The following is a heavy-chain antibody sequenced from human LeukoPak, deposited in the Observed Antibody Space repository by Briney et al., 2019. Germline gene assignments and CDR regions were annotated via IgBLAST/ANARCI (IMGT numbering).Heavy chain of an antibody. Sequence: GASVKVSCKASGYTFTSYDINWVRQATGQGLEWMGWMNPNSGNTGYAQKFQGRVTITRNTSISTAYMELSSLRSEDTAVYYCARRGFLWFGELSGLNYYYMDVWGKGTTVTVSS. D-gene: IGHD3-10*01. V-gene: IGHV1-8*03. J-gene: IGHJ6*03. CDR2: MNPNSGNT. CDR1: GYTFTSYD. CDR3: ARRGFLWFGELSGLNYYYMDV.